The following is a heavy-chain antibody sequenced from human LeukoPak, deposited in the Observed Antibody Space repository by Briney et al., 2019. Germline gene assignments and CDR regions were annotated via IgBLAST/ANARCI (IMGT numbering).Heavy chain of an antibody. CDR3: AKGVLRYFDWSIFDY. V-gene: IGHV3-21*04. D-gene: IGHD3-9*01. CDR2: ISSSSSYI. J-gene: IGHJ4*02. CDR1: RFTFSSYS. Sequence: GGSLRLSCAASRFTFSSYSMNWVRQAPGKGLEWVSAISSSSSYIYYADSEKGRFTISRDNSKNTLYLQMNSLRAEDTAVYYCAKGVLRYFDWSIFDYWGQGTLVTVSS.